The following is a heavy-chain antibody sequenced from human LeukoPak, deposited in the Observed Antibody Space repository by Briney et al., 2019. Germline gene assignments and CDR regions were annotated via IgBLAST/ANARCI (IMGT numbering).Heavy chain of an antibody. Sequence: ASVKVSCKASGFTFTSVAIHWVRQAPGQGLEWMGVVNPSSGSTTYSQKFQGRVTMTRDTSTSTVYMDLSSLRSEDTAVYYCARAVGPRGGNWFDPWGQGTLVTVSS. D-gene: IGHD1-26*01. V-gene: IGHV1-46*01. CDR2: VNPSSGST. CDR1: GFTFTSVA. CDR3: ARAVGPRGGNWFDP. J-gene: IGHJ5*02.